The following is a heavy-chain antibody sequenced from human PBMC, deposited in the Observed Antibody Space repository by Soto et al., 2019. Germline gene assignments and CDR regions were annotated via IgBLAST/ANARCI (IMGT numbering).Heavy chain of an antibody. D-gene: IGHD5-18*01. J-gene: IGHJ4*01. Sequence: QVQLQESGPGLVKPSQTLSLTCPVSGGSISSGGYYWSWIRQHPGKGLEWIGYIYYSGSTYYNPSLKSRVTRAVDTSKNQFSLKLSSVTAADTAVYYCASQRRDSYGYRYFDYWGHGTLVTVSS. CDR2: IYYSGST. CDR3: ASQRRDSYGYRYFDY. CDR1: GGSISSGGYY. V-gene: IGHV4-31*03.